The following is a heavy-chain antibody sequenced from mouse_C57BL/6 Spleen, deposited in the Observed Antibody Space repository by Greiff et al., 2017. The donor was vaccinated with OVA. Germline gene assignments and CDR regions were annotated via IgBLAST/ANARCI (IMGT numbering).Heavy chain of an antibody. CDR2: IYPGDGDT. CDR3: ASGEGSSPFAY. J-gene: IGHJ3*01. V-gene: IGHV1-82*01. D-gene: IGHD1-1*01. Sequence: VKLQESGPELVKPGASVKISCKASGYAFSSSWMNWVKQRPGKGLEWIGRIYPGDGDTNYNGKFKGKATLTADKSSSTAYMQLSSLTSEDSAVYFCASGEGSSPFAYWGQGTLVTVSA. CDR1: GYAFSSSW.